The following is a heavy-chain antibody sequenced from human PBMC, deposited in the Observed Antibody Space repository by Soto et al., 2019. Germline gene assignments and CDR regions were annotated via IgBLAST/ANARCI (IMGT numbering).Heavy chain of an antibody. CDR1: GYTLTELS. CDR3: ATELLHCSSTSCRGVP. D-gene: IGHD2-2*01. J-gene: IGHJ5*02. Sequence: GASVKVSCKVSGYTLTELSMHWVRQAPGKGLEWMGGFDPEDGETIYAQKFQGRVTMTEDTSTDTAYMELSSLRSEDTAVYYCATELLHCSSTSCRGVPWGQGTLVTVSS. V-gene: IGHV1-24*01. CDR2: FDPEDGET.